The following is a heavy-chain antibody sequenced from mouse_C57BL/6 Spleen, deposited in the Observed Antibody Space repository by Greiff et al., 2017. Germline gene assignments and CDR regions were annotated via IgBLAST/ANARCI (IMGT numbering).Heavy chain of an antibody. CDR2: IDPNGGGT. D-gene: IGHD2-5*01. CDR3: ARSGSNYVGAWFAY. V-gene: IGHV1-72*01. Sequence: QVQLQQPGAELVKPGASVKLSCKASGYTFTSYWMHWVKQRPGRGLEWIGRIDPNGGGTKYNEKFKSKATLTVDKPSSTAYMQLSSLTSEDSAVYYCARSGSNYVGAWFAYWGQGTLVTVSA. CDR1: GYTFTSYW. J-gene: IGHJ3*01.